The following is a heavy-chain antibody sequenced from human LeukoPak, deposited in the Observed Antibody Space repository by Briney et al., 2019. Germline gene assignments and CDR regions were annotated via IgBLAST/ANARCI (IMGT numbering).Heavy chain of an antibody. CDR3: AREIRSGYYYYGMDV. J-gene: IGHJ6*02. V-gene: IGHV4-59*08. D-gene: IGHD3-16*02. CDR2: IYYTGYT. Sequence: SETLSLTCSVSNGSISSYYWSWIRQPPGKGLEWIGYIYYTGYTSYNPSLQSRVTMSVDTSKNQFSLKLSSVTAADTAVYYCAREIRSGYYYYGMDVWGQGTTVTVSS. CDR1: NGSISSYY.